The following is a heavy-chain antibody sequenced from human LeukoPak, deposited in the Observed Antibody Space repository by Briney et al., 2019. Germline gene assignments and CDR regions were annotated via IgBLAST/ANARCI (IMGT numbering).Heavy chain of an antibody. J-gene: IGHJ4*02. V-gene: IGHV1-2*04. Sequence: ASVKVSCKASGYTFTGYYMHWVRQAPGQRLEWMGWINPNSGGTNYAQKFQGWVTMTRDTSISTAYMELSRLRSDDTAVYYCVRDRSGYSYGPADYWGQGTLVTVSS. CDR3: VRDRSGYSYGPADY. CDR1: GYTFTGYY. D-gene: IGHD5-18*01. CDR2: INPNSGGT.